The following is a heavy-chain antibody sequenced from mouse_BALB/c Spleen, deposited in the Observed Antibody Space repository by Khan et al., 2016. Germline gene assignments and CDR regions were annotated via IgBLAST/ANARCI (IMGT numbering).Heavy chain of an antibody. CDR2: IYPGDGDT. Sequence: QVQLQQSGPELVKPGASVKISCKASGYAFSSSWMNWVKQRPGQGLEWIGRIYPGDGDTNYHGKFKGKATLTADKPSSTAYMQLSSLTSVDSAVDFCARGYGYGAMDYWGQGTSVTVSS. CDR1: GYAFSSSW. CDR3: ARGYGYGAMDY. J-gene: IGHJ4*01. D-gene: IGHD1-2*01. V-gene: IGHV1-82*01.